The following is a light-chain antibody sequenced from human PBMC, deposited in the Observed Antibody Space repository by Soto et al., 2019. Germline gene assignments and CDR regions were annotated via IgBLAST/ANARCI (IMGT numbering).Light chain of an antibody. J-gene: IGKJ1*01. CDR3: QQYNSYRT. CDR2: AAS. Sequence: DIQMTQSPSSLSASVGDRGTITCRASQGISNYLAWYQQKPGKVPKLLIYAASTLQSGVPSRFSGSGSGTDFTLTISSLQPDDFATYYCQQYNSYRTFGQGTKVDIK. V-gene: IGKV1-27*01. CDR1: QGISNY.